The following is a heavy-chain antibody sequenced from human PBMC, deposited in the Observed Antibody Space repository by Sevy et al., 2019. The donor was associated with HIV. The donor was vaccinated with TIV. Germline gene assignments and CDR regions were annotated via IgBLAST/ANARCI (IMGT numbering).Heavy chain of an antibody. CDR3: ARHVDMTTLIGGLYYFDS. V-gene: IGHV5-51*01. J-gene: IGHJ4*01. CDR1: GYKFTTYW. D-gene: IGHD4-4*01. Sequence: GESLKISCKASGYKFTTYWIGWARQMPGKGLEWMGMIYPRDSDTRYSPSFQGQVTISADTSINTAYLQWSSLKASDTAMYFCARHVDMTTLIGGLYYFDSWGQEPWSPSPQ. CDR2: IYPRDSDT.